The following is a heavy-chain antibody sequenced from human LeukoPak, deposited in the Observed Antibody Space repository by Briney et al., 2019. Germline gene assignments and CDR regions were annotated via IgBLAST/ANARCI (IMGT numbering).Heavy chain of an antibody. CDR3: ARDGCSSTSCHKYFDY. CDR2: INPNSGGT. V-gene: IGHV1-2*02. Sequence: ASVKVSCKASGYTFTGYYMHWVRQAPGQGLEWMGWINPNSGGTNYAQKFQGRVTMTRDTSISTAYMELSRLRSEDTAVYYCARDGCSSTSCHKYFDYWGQGTLVTVSS. J-gene: IGHJ4*02. D-gene: IGHD2-2*01. CDR1: GYTFTGYY.